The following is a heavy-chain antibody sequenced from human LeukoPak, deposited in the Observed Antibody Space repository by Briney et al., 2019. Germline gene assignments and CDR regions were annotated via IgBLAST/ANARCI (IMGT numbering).Heavy chain of an antibody. D-gene: IGHD1-26*01. J-gene: IGHJ4*02. V-gene: IGHV3-21*01. Sequence: GGSLRLSCAASGFTFSSYSMNWLRQAPGEGLEWVSSISSSSSYIYYADSLKGRFTISRDDAENSLYLQMSSLRADDTAVYYCAREVGSYRYFDYWGQGTLVTVSS. CDR1: GFTFSSYS. CDR3: AREVGSYRYFDY. CDR2: ISSSSSYI.